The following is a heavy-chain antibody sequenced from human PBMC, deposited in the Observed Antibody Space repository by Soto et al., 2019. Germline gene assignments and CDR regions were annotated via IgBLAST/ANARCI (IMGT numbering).Heavy chain of an antibody. V-gene: IGHV4-31*03. CDR2: IYYSGTT. CDR1: GGSINSGDYY. CDR3: ARDRYYRLDP. D-gene: IGHD2-8*01. Sequence: SETLSLTCTVSGGSINSGDYYWSWIRQHPVEGLEWIGYIYYSGTTYYNPSLKSRVTISVDTSKNQFSLKVNSVTAADTAVYYCARDRYYRLDPWGQGTLVTVSS. J-gene: IGHJ5*02.